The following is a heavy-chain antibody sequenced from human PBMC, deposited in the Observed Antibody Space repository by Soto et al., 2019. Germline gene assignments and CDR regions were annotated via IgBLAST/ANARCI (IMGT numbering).Heavy chain of an antibody. CDR3: AGNYDILTGAFDY. V-gene: IGHV3-30*03. Sequence: QVQLVESGGGVVQPGRSLRLSCAASGFTFSSYGMHWVRQATGKGLEWVAVISYDGSNKYYADSVKGRFTISRDNSKNTLYLQMNSLRAEDTAVYYCAGNYDILTGAFDYWGQGTLVTVSS. CDR2: ISYDGSNK. J-gene: IGHJ4*02. CDR1: GFTFSSYG. D-gene: IGHD3-9*01.